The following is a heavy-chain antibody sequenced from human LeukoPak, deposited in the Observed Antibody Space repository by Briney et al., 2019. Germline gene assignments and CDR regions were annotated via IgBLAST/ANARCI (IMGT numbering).Heavy chain of an antibody. CDR1: GFSFSDYN. CDR3: ARDRVQKPMVRGVIGY. V-gene: IGHV3-21*01. Sequence: PGGSLRLSCTVSGFSFSDYNMNWVRQAPGKGLEWISSISSFNTYKYYADSVKGRFTISRDNAKNSLYLQMNSLRVEDTAVYYCARDRVQKPMVRGVIGYWGQGTLVTVSS. D-gene: IGHD3-10*01. J-gene: IGHJ4*02. CDR2: ISSFNTYK.